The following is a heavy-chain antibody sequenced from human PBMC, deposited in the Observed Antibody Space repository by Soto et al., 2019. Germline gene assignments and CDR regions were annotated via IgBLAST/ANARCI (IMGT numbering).Heavy chain of an antibody. J-gene: IGHJ4*02. Sequence: GGSLRLSCAASGFTFSSYAMSWVRQAPGKGLEWVSAISGSGGSTYYADSVKGRFTISRDNSKNTLYLQMNSLRAEDTAVYYCAKDQISVESQWFGELLGFDYWGQGTLVTVSS. CDR3: AKDQISVESQWFGELLGFDY. D-gene: IGHD3-10*01. CDR1: GFTFSSYA. V-gene: IGHV3-23*01. CDR2: ISGSGGST.